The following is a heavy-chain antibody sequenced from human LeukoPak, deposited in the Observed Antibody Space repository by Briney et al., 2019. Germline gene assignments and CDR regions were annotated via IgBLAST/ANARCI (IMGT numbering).Heavy chain of an antibody. J-gene: IGHJ3*01. Sequence: GGSLRLSCAASGFTFSDYSMNWVRQAPGKGLEWISYISSSSTIYYADSVKGRFTISRDNAKKSLYMQMNSLRAEDTAVYYCVRVGGAFDLWGQGTRVSVSS. CDR3: VRVGGAFDL. V-gene: IGHV3-48*01. CDR1: GFTFSDYS. D-gene: IGHD3-16*01. CDR2: ISSSSTI.